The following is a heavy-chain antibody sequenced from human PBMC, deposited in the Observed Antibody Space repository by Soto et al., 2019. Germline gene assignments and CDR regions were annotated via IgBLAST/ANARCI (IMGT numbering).Heavy chain of an antibody. CDR3: AKISSSSSTDY. CDR2: TSASGANT. J-gene: IGHJ4*02. Sequence: EVQLLESGGDLVQPGGSLRLSCAASGFTFSNYAMSWVRQAPGKGLEWVSSTSASGANTYYANSVKGRFTFSSDNSKSTLYLPMNSLRAADTAVYYCAKISSSSSTDYWGQGTLVTVSS. D-gene: IGHD6-6*01. V-gene: IGHV3-23*01. CDR1: GFTFSNYA.